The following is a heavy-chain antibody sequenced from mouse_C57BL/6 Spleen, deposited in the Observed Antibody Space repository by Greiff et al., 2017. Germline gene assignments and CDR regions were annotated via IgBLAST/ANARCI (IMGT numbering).Heavy chain of an antibody. CDR2: INPNNGGT. V-gene: IGHV1-26*01. CDR3: ARGLLRWFAY. D-gene: IGHD2-3*01. J-gene: IGHJ3*01. Sequence: VQLQQSGPELVKPGASVKISCKASGYTFTDYYMNWVKQSHGKSLEWIGDINPNNGGTSYNQKFKGKATLTVDKSSSTAYMELRSLTSEDSAVYYCARGLLRWFAYWGQGTLVTVSA. CDR1: GYTFTDYY.